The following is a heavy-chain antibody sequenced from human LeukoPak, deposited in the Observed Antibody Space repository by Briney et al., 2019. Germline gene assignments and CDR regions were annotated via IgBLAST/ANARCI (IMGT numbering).Heavy chain of an antibody. D-gene: IGHD3-22*01. V-gene: IGHV4-59*01. CDR2: IDNSGST. Sequence: PSETLSLTCTVSGGSISSYYWSWIRQPPGKGLEWIANIDNSGSTNYNPSLKSRVTISVDTSNNQFSLKLNSVTAADTAVYYCARHGPHYYDSSGYLDYWGQGTLVTVSS. J-gene: IGHJ4*02. CDR3: ARHGPHYYDSSGYLDY. CDR1: GGSISSYY.